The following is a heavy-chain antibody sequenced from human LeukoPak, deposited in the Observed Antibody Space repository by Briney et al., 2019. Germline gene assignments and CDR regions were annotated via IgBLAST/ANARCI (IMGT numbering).Heavy chain of an antibody. D-gene: IGHD2-15*01. J-gene: IGHJ5*02. CDR3: ASDETNDAGGGARYCWFDP. V-gene: IGHV1-46*01. Sequence: ASVKVSCKASGYTFTSHYMHWVRQAPGQGLEWMGVINPSGGATTYSQKFQGRVTMTRDTSTSTVCMEVSSLRSEDTAVYYCASDETNDAGGGARYCWFDPWGQGTLVTVSS. CDR1: GYTFTSHY. CDR2: INPSGGAT.